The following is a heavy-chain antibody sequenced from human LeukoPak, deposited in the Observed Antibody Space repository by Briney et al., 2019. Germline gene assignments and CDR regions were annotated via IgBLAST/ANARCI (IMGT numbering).Heavy chain of an antibody. J-gene: IGHJ4*02. CDR1: GFTFSDYY. CDR2: ISGSGGTT. CDR3: AKAAIGFGELFFDY. D-gene: IGHD3-10*01. V-gene: IGHV3-23*01. Sequence: GGSLRLSCAASGFTFSDYYMSWVRQAPGKGLEWVSGISGSGGTTYYADSVKGRFTISRDNSKNTVYLQMNSLRAEDTAVYFCAKAAIGFGELFFDYWGQGTLVIVSS.